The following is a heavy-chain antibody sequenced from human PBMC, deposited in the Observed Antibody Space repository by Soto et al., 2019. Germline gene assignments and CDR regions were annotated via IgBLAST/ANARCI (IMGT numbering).Heavy chain of an antibody. CDR3: ARGVATIGP. Sequence: ASETRSLTCRVAGDSITRYYANWYRQPPEKGLEWIGYIYYSGSTNYNPSFKSRVTISVDTPKNQFSLKLTSVTAADTAVYYCARGVATIGPWGQGTLVTVSS. CDR1: GDSITRYY. V-gene: IGHV4-59*01. J-gene: IGHJ5*02. CDR2: IYYSGST. D-gene: IGHD5-12*01.